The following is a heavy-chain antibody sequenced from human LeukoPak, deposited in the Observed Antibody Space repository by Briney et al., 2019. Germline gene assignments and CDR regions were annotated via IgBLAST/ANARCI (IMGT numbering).Heavy chain of an antibody. Sequence: PGGSLRLSCAASGFTFSSYAMHWVRQATGKGLEWVSGIGTAGEIYYPGSVKGRFTISRENAKNSLYLQMNSLGAGDTAVYYCARAAYSSTWYSRYFDLWGRGTLVTVSS. CDR2: IGTAGEI. CDR3: ARAAYSSTWYSRYFDL. CDR1: GFTFSSYA. D-gene: IGHD6-13*01. J-gene: IGHJ2*01. V-gene: IGHV3-13*01.